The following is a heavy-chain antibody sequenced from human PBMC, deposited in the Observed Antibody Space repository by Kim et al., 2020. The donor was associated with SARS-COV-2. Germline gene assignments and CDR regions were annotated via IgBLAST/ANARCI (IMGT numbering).Heavy chain of an antibody. CDR1: GGSISSSNW. V-gene: IGHV4-4*02. CDR3: ARPVDYGDYAYDY. J-gene: IGHJ4*02. D-gene: IGHD4-17*01. CDR2: IYHSGST. Sequence: SETLSLTCAVSGGSISSSNWWSWVRQPPGKGLEWIGEIYHSGSTNYNPSLKSRVTISVDKSKNQFSLKLSSVTAADTAVYYCARPVDYGDYAYDYWGQGTLVTVSS.